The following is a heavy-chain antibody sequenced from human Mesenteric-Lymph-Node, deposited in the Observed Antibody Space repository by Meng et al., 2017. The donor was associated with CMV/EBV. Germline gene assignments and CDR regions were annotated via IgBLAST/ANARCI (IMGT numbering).Heavy chain of an antibody. D-gene: IGHD3-16*01. V-gene: IGHV3-23*03. CDR1: GFIFSSYA. J-gene: IGHJ6*02. CDR2: IYSGGTGT. Sequence: GGSLRLSCVASGFIFSSYAMSWVRQPPGKGLEWVSIIYSGGTGTYYADSVKGRFTISRDNSKSTLFLQMNSLRAEDTAVYYCAKGGDYYYDMDVWGQGTTVTVSS. CDR3: AKGGDYYYDMDV.